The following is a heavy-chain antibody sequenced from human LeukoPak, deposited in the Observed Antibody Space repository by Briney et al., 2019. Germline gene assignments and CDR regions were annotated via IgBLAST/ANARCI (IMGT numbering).Heavy chain of an antibody. D-gene: IGHD5-18*01. CDR1: GISVSSNY. Sequence: GGSLRLSCAASGISVSSNYMSWVRQAPGKGLQWVSVIYVDGSTYYADSVKGRITISRDNSRNTLYLQMNSLRAEDTAVYYCAKDPRDHSYGWSWRYFDYWGQGTLVTVSS. CDR2: IYVDGST. J-gene: IGHJ4*02. V-gene: IGHV3-66*01. CDR3: AKDPRDHSYGWSWRYFDY.